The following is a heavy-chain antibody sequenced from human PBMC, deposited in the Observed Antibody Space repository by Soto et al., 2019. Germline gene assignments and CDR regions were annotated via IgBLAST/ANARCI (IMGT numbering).Heavy chain of an antibody. CDR2: ISSSSSYI. CDR3: ARVVYNWNEFRYYGMDV. V-gene: IGHV3-21*01. Sequence: GGSLRLSCAASGFTFSSYSMNWVRQAPGKGLEWVSSISSSSSYIYYADSVKGRFTISRDNAKNTLYLQMNSLRAEDTAVYYCARVVYNWNEFRYYGMDVWGQGTTVTVSS. D-gene: IGHD1-1*01. J-gene: IGHJ6*02. CDR1: GFTFSSYS.